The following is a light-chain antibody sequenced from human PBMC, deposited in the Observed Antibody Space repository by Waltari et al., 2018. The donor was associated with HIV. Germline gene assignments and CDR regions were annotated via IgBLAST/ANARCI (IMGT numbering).Light chain of an antibody. CDR2: LERDGQF. CDR3: ETWVDGVRV. J-gene: IGLJ2*01. CDR1: AGYQPYV. V-gene: IGLV4-60*03. Sequence: PVLTQSSSVSASLGSPVNITCTLSAGYQPYVLAWHHQKPPRAPRFLMKLERDGQFNKGSGLPHRFSGVSFGGDRYHSISNVQADDEADYYCETWVDGVRVFGGGTRLTVL.